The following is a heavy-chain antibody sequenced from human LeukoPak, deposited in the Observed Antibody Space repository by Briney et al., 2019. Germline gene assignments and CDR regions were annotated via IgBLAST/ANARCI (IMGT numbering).Heavy chain of an antibody. V-gene: IGHV1-69*13. CDR1: GYTFTIYD. CDR3: ARDREDTAGENYFDY. CDR2: IIPIFGTA. J-gene: IGHJ4*02. Sequence: SVKVSCKASGYTFTIYDINWVRQAPGQGLEWMGGIIPIFGTANYAQKFQGRVTITADESTSTAYMELSSLRSEDTAVYYCARDREDTAGENYFDYWGQGTLVTVSS. D-gene: IGHD5-18*01.